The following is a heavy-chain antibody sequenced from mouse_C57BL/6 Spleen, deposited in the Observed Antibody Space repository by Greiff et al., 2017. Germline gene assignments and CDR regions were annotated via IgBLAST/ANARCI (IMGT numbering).Heavy chain of an antibody. CDR1: GFTFSSYA. CDR2: ISSGGDYI. CDR3: TRVGIYDYDGAWYFDV. D-gene: IGHD2-4*01. Sequence: EVKLMESGEGLVKPGGSLKLSCAASGFTFSSYAMSWVRQTPEKRLEWVAYISSGGDYIYYADTVKGRFTISRDNARNTLYLQMSSLKSEDTAMYYCTRVGIYDYDGAWYFDVWGTGTTVTVSS. J-gene: IGHJ1*03. V-gene: IGHV5-9-1*02.